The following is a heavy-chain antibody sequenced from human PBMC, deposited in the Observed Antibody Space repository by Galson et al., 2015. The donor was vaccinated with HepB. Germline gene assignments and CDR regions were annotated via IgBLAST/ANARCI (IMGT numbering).Heavy chain of an antibody. CDR3: TTDRGSTSCYHIGICDY. D-gene: IGHD2-2*01. CDR1: GFTFSNAW. Sequence: SLRLSCAASGFTFSNAWMSWVRQAPGKGLEWVGRIKSKTDGGTTDYAAPVKGRFTISRDDSKNTLYLQMNSLKTEDTAVYYCTTDRGSTSCYHIGICDYWGQGTLVTVSS. V-gene: IGHV3-15*01. J-gene: IGHJ4*02. CDR2: IKSKTDGGTT.